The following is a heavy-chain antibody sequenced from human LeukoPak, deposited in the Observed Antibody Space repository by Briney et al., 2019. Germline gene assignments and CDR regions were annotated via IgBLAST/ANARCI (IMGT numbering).Heavy chain of an antibody. Sequence: SQTLSLTCTVSGASITGGSYYWTWIRQPAGKGLEWIGRIYTSGITTYNPSLKSRVTISVDTSRNQFSLKLSSVTAADTAVYYCARSRLASYYYYGMDVWGQGTTVTVSS. V-gene: IGHV4-61*02. J-gene: IGHJ6*02. CDR2: IYTSGIT. CDR1: GASITGGSYY. CDR3: ARSRLASYYYYGMDV.